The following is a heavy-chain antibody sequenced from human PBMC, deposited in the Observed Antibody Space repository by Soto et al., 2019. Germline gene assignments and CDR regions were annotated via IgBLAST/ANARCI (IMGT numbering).Heavy chain of an antibody. Sequence: SQTLSLTCAISGDSVSSNSAAWNWIRQSPSRGLEWLGRTYYRSKWYNDYAVSVKSRITINPDTSKNQFSLQLNSVTPEDTAVYYCARDLYYDFWSGYSHEAFDIWGHGTMVTVS. CDR2: TYYRSKWYN. D-gene: IGHD3-3*01. V-gene: IGHV6-1*01. CDR3: ARDLYYDFWSGYSHEAFDI. J-gene: IGHJ3*02. CDR1: GDSVSSNSAA.